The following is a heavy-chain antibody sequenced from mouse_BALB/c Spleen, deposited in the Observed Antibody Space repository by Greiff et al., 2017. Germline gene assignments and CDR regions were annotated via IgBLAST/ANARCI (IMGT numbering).Heavy chain of an antibody. V-gene: IGHV2-9*02. CDR2: IWAGGST. CDR3: ARGIYYYGSSYAMDY. CDR1: GFSLTSYG. Sequence: VKLEESGPGLVAPSQSLSITCTVSGFSLTSYGVHWVRQPPGKGLEWLGVIWAGGSTNYNSALMSRLSISKDNSKSQVFLKMNSLQTDDTAMYYCARGIYYYGSSYAMDYWGQGTSVTVSS. D-gene: IGHD1-1*01. J-gene: IGHJ4*01.